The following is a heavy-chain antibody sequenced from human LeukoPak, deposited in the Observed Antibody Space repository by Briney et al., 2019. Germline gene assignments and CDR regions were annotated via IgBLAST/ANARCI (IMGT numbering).Heavy chain of an antibody. CDR3: AREHCSSTSCYGPSRVFDY. Sequence: PGGSLRLSCAASGFAFSTYDMHWVRQATGKGLEWVSAIGVAGDTYYPGSVKGRFTISRENAKNSLYLQMNSLRAEDTAVYYCAREHCSSTSCYGPSRVFDYWGQGTLVTVSS. V-gene: IGHV3-13*04. J-gene: IGHJ4*02. CDR2: IGVAGDT. D-gene: IGHD2-2*01. CDR1: GFAFSTYD.